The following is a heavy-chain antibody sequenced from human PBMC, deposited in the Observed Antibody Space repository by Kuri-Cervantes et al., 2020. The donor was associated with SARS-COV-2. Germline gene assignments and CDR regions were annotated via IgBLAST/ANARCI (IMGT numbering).Heavy chain of an antibody. CDR3: ARDNSAYYDFWSGYYNYFDY. D-gene: IGHD3-3*01. V-gene: IGHV3-23*01. CDR1: GFTFSSYA. Sequence: GESLKISCAASGFTFSSYAMSWVRQAPGKGLEWVSAISGSGGSTYYADSVKGRFTISRDNAKNSLYLQMNSLRAEDTAVYYRARDNSAYYDFWSGYYNYFDYWGQGTLVTVSS. J-gene: IGHJ4*02. CDR2: ISGSGGST.